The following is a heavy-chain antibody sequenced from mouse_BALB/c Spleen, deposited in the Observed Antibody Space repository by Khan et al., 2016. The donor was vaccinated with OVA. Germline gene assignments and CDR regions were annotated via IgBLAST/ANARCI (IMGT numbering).Heavy chain of an antibody. CDR3: ARIYGGDFDY. CDR2: ISYSGYT. CDR1: GYSITSDYA. D-gene: IGHD1-1*01. Sequence: EVQLQESGPGLVKPSQSLSLTCTVTGYSITSDYAWNWLRQFPENKLEWMAHISYSGYTKYNPSLKSRISITRDKSKNQFFLQLNSVTTEDTATYYCARIYGGDFDYWGQGTTLTVSS. J-gene: IGHJ2*01. V-gene: IGHV3-2*02.